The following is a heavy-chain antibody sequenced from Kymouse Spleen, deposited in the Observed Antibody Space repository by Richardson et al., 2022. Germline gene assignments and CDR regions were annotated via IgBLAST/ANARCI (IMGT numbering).Heavy chain of an antibody. CDR1: GFTFSSYG. Sequence: QVQLVESGGGVVQPGRSLRLSCAASGFTFSSYGMHWVRQAPGKGLEWVAVIWYDGSNKYYADSVKGRFTISRDNSKNTLYLQMNSLRAEDTAVYYCARVQQQLVYYYYGMDVWGQGTTVTVSS. D-gene: IGHD6-13*01. CDR2: IWYDGSNK. CDR3: ARVQQQLVYYYYGMDV. V-gene: IGHV3-33*01. J-gene: IGHJ6*02.